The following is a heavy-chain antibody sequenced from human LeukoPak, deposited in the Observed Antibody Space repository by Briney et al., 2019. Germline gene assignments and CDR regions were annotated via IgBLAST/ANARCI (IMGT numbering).Heavy chain of an antibody. Sequence: SETLSLTCSLSGGSTGTYYWTWVRQPPGKGLEWIGYFYYRGSTNYNPSLKSRVTISEDTAKNQFSLNSTAVTAADTAVYYCARHGAIPDYWGQGSLVIVSS. CDR1: GGSTGTYY. CDR3: ARHGAIPDY. J-gene: IGHJ4*02. V-gene: IGHV4-59*08. D-gene: IGHD2-21*01. CDR2: FYYRGST.